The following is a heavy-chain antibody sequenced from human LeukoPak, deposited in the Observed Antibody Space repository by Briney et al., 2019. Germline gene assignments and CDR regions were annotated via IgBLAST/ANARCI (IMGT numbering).Heavy chain of an antibody. CDR2: ISYDGSNK. Sequence: GGSLRLSCAASGVTFSSYVMHWVRQAPGKGLEWVAVISYDGSNKYYADSVKGRFTISRDNSKNTLYLQMNSLRAEDTAVYYCASLDGAAPGYYIDYWGQGTLVTVSS. J-gene: IGHJ4*02. CDR1: GVTFSSYV. V-gene: IGHV3-30*03. CDR3: ASLDGAAPGYYIDY. D-gene: IGHD1-26*01.